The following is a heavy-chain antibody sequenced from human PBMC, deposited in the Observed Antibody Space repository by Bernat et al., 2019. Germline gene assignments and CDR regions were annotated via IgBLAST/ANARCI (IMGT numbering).Heavy chain of an antibody. CDR1: GFPFSSHW. D-gene: IGHD5-18*01. Sequence: EVQLVESGGGLVQPGGSLRLSCAASGFPFSSHWMPWVRPAPGKGLVWVSRINSDGSITSYADSVKGRFTISRDNAKNTLYLQMNSLRAEDTAVYYCARDTTWIPHDAFDIWGQGTMVTVSS. CDR2: INSDGSIT. J-gene: IGHJ3*02. V-gene: IGHV3-74*01. CDR3: ARDTTWIPHDAFDI.